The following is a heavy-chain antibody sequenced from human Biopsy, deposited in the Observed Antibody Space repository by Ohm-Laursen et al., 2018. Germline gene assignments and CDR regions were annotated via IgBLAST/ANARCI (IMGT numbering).Heavy chain of an antibody. J-gene: IGHJ4*02. D-gene: IGHD1-1*01. CDR2: NIPILGTG. Sequence: ASVKVSCKASGYSFTSYYMHWVRQAPGQGLEWLGGNIPILGTGNYAQKFQGRVTMTEDTSTDTAYMELSSLRSEDTAVYYCAADINVWNVNYWGQGTQVTVSS. CDR3: AADINVWNVNY. V-gene: IGHV1-46*01. CDR1: GYSFTSYY.